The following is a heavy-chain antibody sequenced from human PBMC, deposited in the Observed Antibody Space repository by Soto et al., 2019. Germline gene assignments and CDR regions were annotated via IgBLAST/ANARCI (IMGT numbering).Heavy chain of an antibody. D-gene: IGHD3-3*01. CDR1: GGSISSYY. V-gene: IGHV4-59*08. J-gene: IGHJ6*03. CDR2: IYYSGST. Sequence: SETLSLTCTVSGGSISSYYWSWIRQPPGKGLEWIGYIYYSGSTNYNPSLKSRVTISVDTSKNQFSLKLSSVTAADTAVYYCARSYDFWSGYYPHYYYYMDVWGKGTTVTVSS. CDR3: ARSYDFWSGYYPHYYYYMDV.